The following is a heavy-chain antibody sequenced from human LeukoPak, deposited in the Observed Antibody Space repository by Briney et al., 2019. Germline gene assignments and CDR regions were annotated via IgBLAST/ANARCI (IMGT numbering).Heavy chain of an antibody. CDR3: ARDPDSVAVAGTVFP. V-gene: IGHV3-48*01. J-gene: IGHJ5*02. CDR1: GFAFSSYS. Sequence: PGGSLRLSCAASGFAFSSYSMNWVRQAPGKGLEWVSYISSSSSTIYYADSVKGRFTISRDNAKNSLYLQMNSLRAEDTAVYYCARDPDSVAVAGTVFPWGQGTLVTVSS. D-gene: IGHD6-19*01. CDR2: ISSSSSTI.